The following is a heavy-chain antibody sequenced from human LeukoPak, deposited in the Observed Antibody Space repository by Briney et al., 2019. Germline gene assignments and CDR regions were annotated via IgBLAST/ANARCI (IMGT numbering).Heavy chain of an antibody. V-gene: IGHV3-23*01. CDR3: AKDPVVWSGYYRSPTFDY. CDR1: GFTFSRYA. CDR2: ISGSGGST. Sequence: PGGSLRLSCAASGFTFSRYAMSWVRQAPGKGLEWVSAISGSGGSTYYADSVKGRFTISRDNSKNTLYLQMNSLRAEDTAVYYCAKDPVVWSGYYRSPTFDYWGQGTLVTVSS. J-gene: IGHJ4*02. D-gene: IGHD3-3*01.